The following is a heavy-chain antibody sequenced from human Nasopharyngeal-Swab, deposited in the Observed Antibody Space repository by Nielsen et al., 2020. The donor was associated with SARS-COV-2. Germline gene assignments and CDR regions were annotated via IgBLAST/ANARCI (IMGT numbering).Heavy chain of an antibody. D-gene: IGHD3-3*01. CDR2: ILVHRYT. CDR1: GGPITSSRHR. V-gene: IGHV4-39*02. CDR3: ARLGPFGSEDK. J-gene: IGHJ4*02. Sequence: SETLSPPCTVPGGPITSSRHRWGSIRQPPGKGLQWIGQILVHRYTEYHPSVRGRITVYADTSENYFSLRLSSVTAADTAVYYCARLGPFGSEDKWGQGTLVTVSS.